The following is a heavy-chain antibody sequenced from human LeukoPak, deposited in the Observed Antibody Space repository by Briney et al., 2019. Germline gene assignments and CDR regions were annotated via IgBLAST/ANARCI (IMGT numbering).Heavy chain of an antibody. CDR1: GGSISNYY. CDR2: IYSTGNT. D-gene: IGHD1-26*01. V-gene: IGHV4-4*07. Sequence: PSETLSLTCTVSGGSISNYYWSWIRQPAGKGLEYIGRIYSTGNTNYNPSLKSRVTMAVDTPNNQLSLKLTSVTAADTALYFCARGPGYTGSYSFDYWGPGTLVTVSS. CDR3: ARGPGYTGSYSFDY. J-gene: IGHJ4*02.